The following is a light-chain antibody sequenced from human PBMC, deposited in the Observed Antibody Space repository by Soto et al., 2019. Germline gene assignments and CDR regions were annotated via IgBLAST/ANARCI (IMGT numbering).Light chain of an antibody. J-gene: IGLJ3*02. CDR1: SGHSDYA. CDR2: LKSDGSH. CDR3: QTWGPGGV. Sequence: QLVLTQSPSASASLGASVRLTCTLSSGHSDYAIAWHQQQPQKAPRFLMKLKSDGSHNKGDGVPDRFSGSSSGAERFLTISRLQSEDEADYYCQTWGPGGVFGGGTKVTVL. V-gene: IGLV4-69*01.